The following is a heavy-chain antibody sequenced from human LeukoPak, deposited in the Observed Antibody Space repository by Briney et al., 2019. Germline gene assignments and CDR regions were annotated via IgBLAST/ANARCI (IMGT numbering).Heavy chain of an antibody. Sequence: GGSLRLSCAASGFTFSTYAMSWVRQAPGKGLEWVSAISGSGGSTYYADCVKGRFTISRDNSKNTLYLQMNSLRAEDTAVYYCADQVRGWTSFDYWGQGTLVTVSS. CDR2: ISGSGGST. CDR3: ADQVRGWTSFDY. J-gene: IGHJ4*02. CDR1: GFTFSTYA. V-gene: IGHV3-23*01. D-gene: IGHD6-19*01.